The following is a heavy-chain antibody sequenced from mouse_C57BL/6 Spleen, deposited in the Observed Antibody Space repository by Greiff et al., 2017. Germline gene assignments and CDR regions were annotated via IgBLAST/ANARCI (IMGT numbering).Heavy chain of an antibody. J-gene: IGHJ1*03. Sequence: EVKLMESGPGLVKPSQSLSLTCSVTGYSITSGYYWNWIRQFPGNKLEWMGYISYDGSNNYNPSLKNRISITRDTSKNQFFLKLNSVTTEDTATYYCARTPGAFYWYFDVWGTGTTVTVSS. CDR3: ARTPGAFYWYFDV. CDR2: ISYDGSN. D-gene: IGHD6-1*01. V-gene: IGHV3-6*01. CDR1: GYSITSGYY.